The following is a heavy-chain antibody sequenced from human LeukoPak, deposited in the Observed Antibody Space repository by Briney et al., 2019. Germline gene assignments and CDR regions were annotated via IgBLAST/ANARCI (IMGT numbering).Heavy chain of an antibody. CDR1: GGTFSSYA. V-gene: IGHV1-69*05. Sequence: GSSVKVSCKASGGTFSSYAISWVRQAPGQGLEWMGGIIPIFGTANYAQKFQGRVTITTDESTSTAYMELSRLRSDDTAVYYCASEELITEEVDLVVAATSYYYGMDGWGQGTTVTVSS. CDR2: IIPIFGTA. CDR3: ASEELITEEVDLVVAATSYYYGMDG. J-gene: IGHJ6*02. D-gene: IGHD2-15*01.